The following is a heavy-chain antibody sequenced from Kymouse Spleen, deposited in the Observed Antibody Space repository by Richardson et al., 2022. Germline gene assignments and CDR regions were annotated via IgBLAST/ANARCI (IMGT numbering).Heavy chain of an antibody. V-gene: IGHV4-34*01. D-gene: IGHD3-10*01. CDR1: GGSFSGYY. Sequence: QVQLQQWGAGLLKPSETLSLTCAVYGGSFSGYYWSWIRQPPGKGLEWIGEINHSGSTNYNPSLKSRVTISVDTSKNQFSLKLSSVTAADTAVYYCARRAPITMVRGEGWFDPWGQGTLVTVSS. J-gene: IGHJ5*02. CDR2: INHSGST. CDR3: ARRAPITMVRGEGWFDP.